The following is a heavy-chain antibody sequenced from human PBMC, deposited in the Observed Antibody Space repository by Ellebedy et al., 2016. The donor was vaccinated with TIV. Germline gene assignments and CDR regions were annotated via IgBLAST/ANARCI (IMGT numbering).Heavy chain of an antibody. J-gene: IGHJ3*02. CDR2: TFYRSKWYN. CDR1: GDSVSSNAVA. Sequence: MPSETLSLTCAISGDSVSSNAVAWPSIRQSPSRGLVWLGSTFYRSKWYNDYAVSLKSRITLNPDTSKNQFSLQLNSLTPEDQALYYCVRGSRGAFEIWGQGTMVTVSS. CDR3: VRGSRGAFEI. V-gene: IGHV6-1*01.